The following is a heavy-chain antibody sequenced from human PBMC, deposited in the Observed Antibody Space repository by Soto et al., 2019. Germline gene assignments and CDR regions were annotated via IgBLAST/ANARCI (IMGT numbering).Heavy chain of an antibody. D-gene: IGHD6-13*01. V-gene: IGHV3-33*08. J-gene: IGHJ4*02. CDR2: IWYDGSNK. CDR1: GFTFSSYG. CDR3: ARAGIAAAGVDY. Sequence: PGGSLRLSCAASGFTFSSYGMHWVRQAPGKGLEWVAVIWYDGSNKYYADSVKGRFTISRDNSKNTLYLQMNSLRAEDTAVYYCARAGIAAAGVDYWGQGTLVTVSS.